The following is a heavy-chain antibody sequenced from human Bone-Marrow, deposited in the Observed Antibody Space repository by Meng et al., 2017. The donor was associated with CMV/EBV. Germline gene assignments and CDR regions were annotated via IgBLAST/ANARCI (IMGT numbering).Heavy chain of an antibody. CDR2: IIPIFGTA. D-gene: IGHD1-26*01. CDR1: GYTFTGYY. V-gene: IGHV1-69*05. CDR3: ARGGGWPSVYYFVY. Sequence: SVKVSCKASGYTFTGYYMHWVRQAPGQGLEWMGGIIPIFGTANYAQKFQGRVTITTDESTSTAYMELSSLRSEDTAAYYCARGGGWPSVYYFVYWGQGTRVNVAS. J-gene: IGHJ4*02.